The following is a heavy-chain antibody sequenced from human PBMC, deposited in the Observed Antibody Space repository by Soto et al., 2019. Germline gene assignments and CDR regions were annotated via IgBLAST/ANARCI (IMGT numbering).Heavy chain of an antibody. Sequence: SQTLSLTCAISGDSVSSNSAAWNWIRQSPSRGLEWLGRTYYRSKWYNDYAVSVKSRITINPDTSKNQFSLKLSSVTAADTAVYYCARTRTVAGRVDYFDYWGQGTLVTVSS. V-gene: IGHV6-1*01. J-gene: IGHJ4*02. CDR1: GDSVSSNSAA. D-gene: IGHD6-19*01. CDR2: TYYRSKWYN. CDR3: ARTRTVAGRVDYFDY.